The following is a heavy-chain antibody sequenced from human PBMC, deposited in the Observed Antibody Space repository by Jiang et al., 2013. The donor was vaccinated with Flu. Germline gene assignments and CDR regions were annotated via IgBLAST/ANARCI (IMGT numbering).Heavy chain of an antibody. CDR1: GYTFTGYY. CDR3: ARGTTTVVSPEGYFDY. J-gene: IGHJ4*02. Sequence: VQLVESGAEVKKPGASVKVSCKASGYTFTGYYMHWVRQAPGQGLEWMGWINPNSGGTNYAQKFQGWVTMTRDTSISTAYMELSRLRSDDTAVYYCARGTTTVVSPEGYFDYWGQGTLVTVSS. D-gene: IGHD4-23*01. V-gene: IGHV1-2*04. CDR2: INPNSGGT.